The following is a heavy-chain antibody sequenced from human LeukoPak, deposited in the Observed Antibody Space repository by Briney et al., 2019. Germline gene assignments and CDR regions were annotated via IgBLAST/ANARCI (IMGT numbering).Heavy chain of an antibody. J-gene: IGHJ4*02. Sequence: GRSLRLSCGASGFTFDNYAMHWVRQAPGKGLEWVSGIAWNSGNTGFADSVKGRFTISRDNAENSLYLQMNSLTPEDTAFYFCAKDMNSYGSGSSYNPWGPFDSWGQGTLVTVSS. CDR2: IAWNSGNT. CDR1: GFTFDNYA. D-gene: IGHD3-10*01. V-gene: IGHV3-9*01. CDR3: AKDMNSYGSGSSYNPWGPFDS.